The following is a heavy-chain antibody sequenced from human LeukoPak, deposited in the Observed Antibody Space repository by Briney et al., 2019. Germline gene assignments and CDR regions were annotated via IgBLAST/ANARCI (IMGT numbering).Heavy chain of an antibody. CDR1: GFTVSSSY. D-gene: IGHD6-13*01. CDR2: ISGSGDST. CDR3: AKTRPLDSSSWSHGDY. J-gene: IGHJ4*02. V-gene: IGHV3-23*01. Sequence: GGSLRLSCAASGFTVSSSYLSWVRQAPGKGLEWVSAISGSGDSTYYGDSVKGRFTISRDNSKNTLYLQMNSLRAEDTAVYYCAKTRPLDSSSWSHGDYWGQGTLVTVPS.